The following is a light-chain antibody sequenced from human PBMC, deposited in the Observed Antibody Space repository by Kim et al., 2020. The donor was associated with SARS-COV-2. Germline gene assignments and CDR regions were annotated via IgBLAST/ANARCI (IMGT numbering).Light chain of an antibody. CDR1: QSVGSN. CDR2: GAS. Sequence: SVSPGEGATLSCRASQSVGSNLAWYQQKPGQAPTLLLSGASTRAAGLPARFSGSGSGTEFTLTVSSLRSEDLAVYYCQQYNDWPPTFGQGTKLEI. V-gene: IGKV3-15*01. CDR3: QQYNDWPPT. J-gene: IGKJ2*01.